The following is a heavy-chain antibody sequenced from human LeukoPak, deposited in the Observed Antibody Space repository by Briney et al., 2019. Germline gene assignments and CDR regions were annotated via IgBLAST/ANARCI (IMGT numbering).Heavy chain of an antibody. D-gene: IGHD3-10*01. CDR2: ISYDGSNK. J-gene: IGHJ4*02. Sequence: GGSLRLSCAASGFTFSSYGMHWVRQAPGKGLEWGAVISYDGSNKYYADSVKGRFTISRDNSKNTLYLQMNSLRAEDTAVYYCAKAAGSGSYYTLLDYWGQGTLVTVSS. V-gene: IGHV3-30*18. CDR1: GFTFSSYG. CDR3: AKAAGSGSYYTLLDY.